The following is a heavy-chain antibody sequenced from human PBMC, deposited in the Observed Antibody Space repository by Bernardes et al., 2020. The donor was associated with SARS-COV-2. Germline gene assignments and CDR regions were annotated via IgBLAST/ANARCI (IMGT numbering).Heavy chain of an antibody. CDR3: AGSLVIAAGLEGWLDP. CDR1: GGSFSGYY. V-gene: IGHV4-34*01. Sequence: SETLSLTCAVYGGSFSGYYWSWIRQPPGKGLEWIGEINHSGSTNYNPSLKSRVTMSVDTSKNQLSLEVRSVTATDTAVYYRAGSLVIAAGLEGWLDPWGQGTVVTVSS. D-gene: IGHD2-15*01. CDR2: INHSGST. J-gene: IGHJ5*02.